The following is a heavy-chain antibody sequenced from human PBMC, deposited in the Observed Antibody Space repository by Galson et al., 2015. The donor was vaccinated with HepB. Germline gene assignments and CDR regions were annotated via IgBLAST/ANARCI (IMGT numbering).Heavy chain of an antibody. CDR1: GYTFTSYA. V-gene: IGHV1-3*01. J-gene: IGHJ4*02. Sequence: SVKVSCKASGYTFTSYAMHWVRQAPGQRLEWMGWINAGNGNTKYSQKFQGRVTITRDTSASTAYMELSSLRSEDTAVYYCARGIKPLDQLSIPLDYWGQGTLVTVSS. CDR2: INAGNGNT. CDR3: ARGIKPLDQLSIPLDY. D-gene: IGHD2-2*01.